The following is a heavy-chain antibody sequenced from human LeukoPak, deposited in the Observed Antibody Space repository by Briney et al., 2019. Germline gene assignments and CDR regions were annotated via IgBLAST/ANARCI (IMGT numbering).Heavy chain of an antibody. CDR2: ITGSSTTI. CDR1: GFTFSSSS. D-gene: IGHD6-13*01. CDR3: ARFKHIAAAAWYDY. J-gene: IGHJ4*02. V-gene: IGHV3-48*04. Sequence: PGGSLRLSCAASGFTFSSSSMHWVRQAPGKGLEWVSYITGSSTTIYYADSVKGRFTISRDNAKNSLYLQMNSLRAEDTAVYYCARFKHIAAAAWYDYWGQGTLVTVSS.